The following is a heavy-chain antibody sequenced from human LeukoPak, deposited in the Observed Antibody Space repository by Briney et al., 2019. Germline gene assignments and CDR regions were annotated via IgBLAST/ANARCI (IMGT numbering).Heavy chain of an antibody. CDR3: ARDNGGYSGSYYDPRDNWFDP. CDR2: IYHSGST. D-gene: IGHD1-26*01. J-gene: IGHJ5*02. Sequence: SETLSLTCTVSGYSISSGYHWGWIRQPPGKGLEWIGSIYHSGSTYYNPSLKSRVTISVDTSKNQFSLKLSSVTAADTAVYYCARDNGGYSGSYYDPRDNWFDPWGQGTLVTVSS. CDR1: GYSISSGYH. V-gene: IGHV4-38-2*02.